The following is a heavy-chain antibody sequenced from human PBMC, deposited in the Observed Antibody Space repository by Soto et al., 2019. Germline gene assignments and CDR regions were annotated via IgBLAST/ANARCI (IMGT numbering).Heavy chain of an antibody. Sequence: EVQLLESGGGLVQPGGSLRLSCAASGFTFSSYAMSWVRQAPGKGLEWVSAISGSGGSTYYADSVKGRFTNSRDKSKNTLYLQMDSRRAEDADVYYCANIAVVGPDYYYYGMDVWGQGTTVTVSS. CDR2: ISGSGGST. D-gene: IGHD6-19*01. J-gene: IGHJ6*02. CDR1: GFTFSSYA. V-gene: IGHV3-23*01. CDR3: ANIAVVGPDYYYYGMDV.